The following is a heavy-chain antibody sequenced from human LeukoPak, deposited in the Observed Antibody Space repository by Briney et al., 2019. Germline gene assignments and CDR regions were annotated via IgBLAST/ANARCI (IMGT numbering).Heavy chain of an antibody. CDR3: ARLNSYVAFDI. Sequence: ASVKVSCKVSGYTFTSYDINWVRQATGQGLEWMGWMNPNSGNTGYAQKFQGRVTITRNTSISTAYMELSSLRSEDTAVYYCARLNSYVAFDIWGQGTMVTVSS. D-gene: IGHD5-18*01. CDR2: MNPNSGNT. V-gene: IGHV1-8*03. J-gene: IGHJ3*02. CDR1: GYTFTSYD.